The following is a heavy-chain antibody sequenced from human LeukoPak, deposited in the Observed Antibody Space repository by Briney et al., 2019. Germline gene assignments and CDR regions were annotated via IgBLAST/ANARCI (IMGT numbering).Heavy chain of an antibody. CDR1: GYTFTGYY. CDR3: ASSSITIFGVDRDAFDI. CDR2: INPNSGGT. J-gene: IGHJ3*02. D-gene: IGHD3-3*01. V-gene: IGHV1-2*02. Sequence: ASVKVSCKASGYTFTGYYMHWVRQAPGQGLEWMGWINPNSGGTNYAQKFQGRVTMTRDTSISTAYMELSRLRSDDTAVYYCASSSITIFGVDRDAFDIWGQGTMVTVSS.